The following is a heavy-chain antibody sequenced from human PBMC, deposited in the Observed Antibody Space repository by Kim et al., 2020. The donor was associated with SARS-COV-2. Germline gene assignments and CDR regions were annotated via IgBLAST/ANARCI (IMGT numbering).Heavy chain of an antibody. Sequence: SETLSPTCAVYGGSFSGYYWSWIRQPPGKGLEWIGEINHSGSTNYNPSLKSRVTISVDTSKNQFSLKLSSVTAADTAVYYCARERYYYDSSGYYIGYYYYGMDVWGQGTTVTVSS. V-gene: IGHV4-34*01. CDR2: INHSGST. CDR3: ARERYYYDSSGYYIGYYYYGMDV. J-gene: IGHJ6*02. D-gene: IGHD3-22*01. CDR1: GGSFSGYY.